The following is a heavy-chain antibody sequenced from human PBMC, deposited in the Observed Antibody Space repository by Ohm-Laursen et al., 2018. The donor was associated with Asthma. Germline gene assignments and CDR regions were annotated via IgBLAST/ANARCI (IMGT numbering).Heavy chain of an antibody. CDR3: ARGSGSYTQH. V-gene: IGHV3-21*01. Sequence: SLRLSCTASGFTFSSYSMNWVRQAPGKGLEWVSSISSSSSYIYYADSVKGRFTISRDNAKNSLYLQMNSLRAEDTAVYYCARGSGSYTQHWGQGTLVTVSS. D-gene: IGHD1-26*01. CDR2: ISSSSSYI. J-gene: IGHJ1*01. CDR1: GFTFSSYS.